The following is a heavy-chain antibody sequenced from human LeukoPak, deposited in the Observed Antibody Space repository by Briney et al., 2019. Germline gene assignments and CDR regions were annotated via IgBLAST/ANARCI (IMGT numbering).Heavy chain of an antibody. CDR2: ISSSSSTI. CDR1: GFTFSSYS. V-gene: IGHV3-48*04. Sequence: GGSLRLSCAASGFTFSSYSMNWVRQAPGKGLEWVSYISSSSSTIYYADSVKGRFTISRDNAKNSLYLQMNSLRAEDTAVYYCARDLDGWNPKYFQHWSQGTLVTVSS. J-gene: IGHJ1*01. CDR3: ARDLDGWNPKYFQH. D-gene: IGHD1-1*01.